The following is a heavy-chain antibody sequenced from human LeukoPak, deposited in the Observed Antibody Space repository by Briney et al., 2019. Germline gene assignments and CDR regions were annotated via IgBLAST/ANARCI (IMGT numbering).Heavy chain of an antibody. CDR2: ISYNGNNK. J-gene: IGHJ4*02. CDR1: GFIFSNYG. Sequence: GGSLRLSCAASGFIFSNYGMHWVRQAPGKGLEWVAVISYNGNNKYYADSVKGRFTISRDNSKNTLFLQMDSLRPEDTALYYCAKRGFSSSSQFLGFWGQGTLVTVSS. V-gene: IGHV3-30*18. D-gene: IGHD6-13*01. CDR3: AKRGFSSSSQFLGF.